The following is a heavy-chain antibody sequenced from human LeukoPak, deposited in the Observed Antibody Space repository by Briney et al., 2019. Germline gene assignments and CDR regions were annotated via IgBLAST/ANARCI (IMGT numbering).Heavy chain of an antibody. Sequence: PGGSLRLSCAASGFTFSSYSMNWVRQAPGKGLEWVSSISSSSSYIYYADSVKGRFTISRDNAKNSLYLQMNSLRAEDTAVYYCARGAPSTIAAAAHYYYYGMDVWGQGTTVTVSS. V-gene: IGHV3-21*01. CDR2: ISSSSSYI. D-gene: IGHD6-13*01. J-gene: IGHJ6*02. CDR3: ARGAPSTIAAAAHYYYYGMDV. CDR1: GFTFSSYS.